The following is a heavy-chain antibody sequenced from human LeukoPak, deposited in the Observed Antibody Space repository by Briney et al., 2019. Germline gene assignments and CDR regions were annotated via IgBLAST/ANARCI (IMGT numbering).Heavy chain of an antibody. Sequence: SETLSLTCSVSGGLITSTIHYWAWIRQPPGKGREWIASIYYNGITYYNASLESRVTMSVDTSRNQFSLRLRSVSAADTSVYYCARQPTVRRGAVASNFDYWGQGTLVTVSS. V-gene: IGHV4-39*01. CDR3: ARQPTVRRGAVASNFDY. J-gene: IGHJ4*02. CDR1: GGLITSTIHY. D-gene: IGHD6-19*01. CDR2: IYYNGIT.